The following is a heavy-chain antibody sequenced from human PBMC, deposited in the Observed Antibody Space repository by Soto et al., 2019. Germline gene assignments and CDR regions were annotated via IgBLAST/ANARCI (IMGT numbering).Heavy chain of an antibody. Sequence: GGSLGLSCAASGFTVKSNYMSWVRQAPGKGLEWVSVIYSGGSTYYADSVKGRFTISRDNSKNTLYLQMNSLRAEDTAVYYCARGPGSWGANGGYWGQGTLVTVSS. V-gene: IGHV3-66*01. J-gene: IGHJ4*02. CDR1: GFTVKSNY. CDR2: IYSGGST. D-gene: IGHD1-26*01. CDR3: ARGPGSWGANGGY.